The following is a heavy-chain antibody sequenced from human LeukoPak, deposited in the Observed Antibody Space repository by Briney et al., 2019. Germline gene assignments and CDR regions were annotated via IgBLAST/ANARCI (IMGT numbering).Heavy chain of an antibody. J-gene: IGHJ5*02. CDR2: IFYSGST. D-gene: IGHD6-13*01. V-gene: IGHV4-39*01. CDR3: AGIASAGRRWFDP. Sequence: SETLSLTCTVSGGSISSSSYYWGWIRQPPGKGLEWIGSIFYSGSTYYNPSLKSRVTLSVDTSKNQCSLRLTSVTAADTAIYYCAGIASAGRRWFDPWGQGTLVTVSS. CDR1: GGSISSSSYY.